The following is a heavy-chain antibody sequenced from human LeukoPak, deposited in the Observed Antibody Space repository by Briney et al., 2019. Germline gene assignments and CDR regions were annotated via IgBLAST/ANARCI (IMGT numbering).Heavy chain of an antibody. Sequence: GGSLRLSCAASGFTFSNSAMSWVRQAPGKGLEWVSAISGSGDSTYYADSVKGRFAISRDNSKNTLYLEMNSLRAEDTAVYYCAKSSYGSSWYGDYWGQGALVTVSS. CDR1: GFTFSNSA. D-gene: IGHD6-13*01. CDR2: ISGSGDST. V-gene: IGHV3-23*01. J-gene: IGHJ4*02. CDR3: AKSSYGSSWYGDY.